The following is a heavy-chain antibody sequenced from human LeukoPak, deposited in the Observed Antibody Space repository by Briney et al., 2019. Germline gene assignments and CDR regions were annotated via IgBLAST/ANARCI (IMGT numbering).Heavy chain of an antibody. CDR2: ISSDGGGT. Sequence: GGSLRLSCAASGFTFNDYPMHWVRQAPGTGLEWVSLISSDGGGTYYADSVKGRFTISRDNSKNSLYLQMNSLRTEDTALDYSAKPDGGHTSFFLDYWGEGTLGTVSS. J-gene: IGHJ4*02. V-gene: IGHV3-43*01. D-gene: IGHD3-16*01. CDR1: GFTFNDYP. CDR3: AKPDGGHTSFFLDY.